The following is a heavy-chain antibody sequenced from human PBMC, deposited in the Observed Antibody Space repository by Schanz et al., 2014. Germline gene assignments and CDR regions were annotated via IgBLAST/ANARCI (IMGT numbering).Heavy chain of an antibody. CDR1: GYTFTRYY. J-gene: IGHJ6*02. D-gene: IGHD4-17*01. CDR2: INPSGGST. Sequence: QVQLVQSGAEVKKPGASVKVSCKASGYTFTRYYIHWVRQAPGQGLEWMGIINPSGGSTTYAQKFPGSVTMNSDTSTSTVYMELSSLRSEDTAVYYCARNYGGHSEESDRYGMDVWGQGTTVTVSS. CDR3: ARNYGGHSEESDRYGMDV. V-gene: IGHV1-46*01.